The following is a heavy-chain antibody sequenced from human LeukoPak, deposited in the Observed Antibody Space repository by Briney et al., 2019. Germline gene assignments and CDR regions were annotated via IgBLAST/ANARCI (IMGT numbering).Heavy chain of an antibody. J-gene: IGHJ4*02. CDR3: AKGLYDILTYMYYFDY. CDR1: GFTFSSYA. Sequence: GGSLRLSCAASGFTFSSYAMSWVRQAPGKGLEWVSAISGSGGSTYYADSVKGRFTISRDNSKNTLCLQMNSLRAEDTAVYYCAKGLYDILTYMYYFDYWGQGTLVTVSS. CDR2: ISGSGGST. D-gene: IGHD3-9*01. V-gene: IGHV3-23*01.